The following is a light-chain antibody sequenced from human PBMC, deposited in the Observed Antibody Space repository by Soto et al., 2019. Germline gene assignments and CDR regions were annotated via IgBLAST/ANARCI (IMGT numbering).Light chain of an antibody. V-gene: IGKV2-30*02. Sequence: DVVMTQSPLSLPVTLGQPASISCRSSQSLIHSDGNTYLSWFQQRPGQSPRRLIYEVSDRDSGVXDXXTGSGSGTDFTLKSSRLEAEDVGVYYCMQGTHWPWTFGQETEVEIK. CDR2: EVS. J-gene: IGKJ1*01. CDR3: MQGTHWPWT. CDR1: QSLIHSDGNTY.